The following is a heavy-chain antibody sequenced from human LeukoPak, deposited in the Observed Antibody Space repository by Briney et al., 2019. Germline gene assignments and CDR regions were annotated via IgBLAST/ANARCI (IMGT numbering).Heavy chain of an antibody. CDR2: ISIRGTYT. CDR1: SFTFSDYY. J-gene: IGHJ4*02. CDR3: VRLSGGTCYRCDFDY. V-gene: IGHV3-11*03. D-gene: IGHD2-15*01. Sequence: PGGSLRLSSAASSFTFSDYYMSWIRQAPGKGLEWLSYISIRGTYTNHEDSVKGRFTISRDDAENSLYLEMNSLRAEDTAVYYCVRLSGGTCYRCDFDYWGQGTLVTVSS.